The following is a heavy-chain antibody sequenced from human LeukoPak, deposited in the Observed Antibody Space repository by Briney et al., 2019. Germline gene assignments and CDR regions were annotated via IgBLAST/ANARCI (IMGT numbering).Heavy chain of an antibody. V-gene: IGHV3-7*01. D-gene: IGHD2-15*01. CDR1: GFTFSSYG. J-gene: IGHJ4*02. CDR3: ARDGGRKDDY. Sequence: GGSLRLSCAASGFTFSSYGMSWVRQAPGKGLEWVANIKQDGSEKYYVDSVKGRFTISRDNAKNSLYLQMNSLRAEDTAVYYCARDGGRKDDYWGQGTLVTVSS. CDR2: IKQDGSEK.